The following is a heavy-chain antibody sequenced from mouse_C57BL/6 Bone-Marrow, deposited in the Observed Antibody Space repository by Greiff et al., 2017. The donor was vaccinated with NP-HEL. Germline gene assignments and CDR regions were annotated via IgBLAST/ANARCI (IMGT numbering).Heavy chain of an antibody. D-gene: IGHD3-2*02. Sequence: QVQLKQSGPGLVKPSQSLFLTCSITGFPITSGYYWIWIRQSPGKPLEWMGYITHSGETFYNPSLQSPISITRETSKNQFFLQLNSVTTEDTAMYYCAGDLDSSVLFPYWGQGTLVTVSA. J-gene: IGHJ3*01. CDR1: GFPITSGYY. CDR3: AGDLDSSVLFPY. CDR2: ITHSGET. V-gene: IGHV12-3*01.